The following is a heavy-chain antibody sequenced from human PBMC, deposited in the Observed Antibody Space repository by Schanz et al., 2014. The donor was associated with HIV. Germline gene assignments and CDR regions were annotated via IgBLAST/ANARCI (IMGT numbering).Heavy chain of an antibody. V-gene: IGHV3-30*18. J-gene: IGHJ4*02. CDR2: ISYDGTNK. CDR1: GFSFSSYA. Sequence: VQLLEAGGGLVQPGGSLRLSCAAAGFSFSSYAMSWVRQAPGKGLEWVAVISYDGTNKKFADSVKGRFTISRDNSKNTLYLQMKSLRPDDTAVYYCAKPEYDSSGNSQSHFDSWGQGTLVTVSS. CDR3: AKPEYDSSGNSQSHFDS. D-gene: IGHD3-22*01.